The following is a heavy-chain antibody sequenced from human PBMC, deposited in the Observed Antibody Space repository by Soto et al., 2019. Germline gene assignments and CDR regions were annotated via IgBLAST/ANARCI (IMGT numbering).Heavy chain of an antibody. V-gene: IGHV1-69*13. J-gene: IGHJ5*02. CDR1: GGTFSSYA. CDR2: IIPIFGTA. D-gene: IGHD3-22*01. CDR3: ARDRLGGPSGYSVYWFDP. Sequence: SVKVSCKASGGTFSSYAISWVLQAPGQGLEWMGGIIPIFGTANYAQKFQGRVTITADESTSTAYMELSSLRSEDTAVYYCARDRLGGPSGYSVYWFDPWGQGTRVTVSS.